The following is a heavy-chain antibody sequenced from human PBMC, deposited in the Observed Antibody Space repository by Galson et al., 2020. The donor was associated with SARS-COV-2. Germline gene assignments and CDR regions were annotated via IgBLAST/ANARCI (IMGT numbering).Heavy chain of an antibody. CDR3: AKDGYCSSTSCYAGGLDI. Sequence: AGSLKISCAASGFTVNNYAMSWVRQAPGKGLEWVSAISGSGDNAYYADSVKGRFTISRDNSENTLYLQMDSLRAEDTAVYYCAKDGYCSSTSCYAGGLDIWGQGAMVTVSS. CDR2: ISGSGDNA. D-gene: IGHD2-2*03. J-gene: IGHJ3*02. CDR1: GFTVNNYA. V-gene: IGHV3-23*01.